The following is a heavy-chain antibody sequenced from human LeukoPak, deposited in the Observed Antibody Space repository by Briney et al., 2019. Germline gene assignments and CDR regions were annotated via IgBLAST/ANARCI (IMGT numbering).Heavy chain of an antibody. Sequence: SETLSLTCTVSGGFISDYSWSWIRQPAGKELEWFGRIYNSGSTNYNPSLKSRVTMSVDTSKNQFSLKLTSVTAADTAVYYCARGATWVDYWGQGILVTVSS. V-gene: IGHV4-4*07. D-gene: IGHD7-27*01. CDR1: GGFISDYS. CDR3: ARGATWVDY. J-gene: IGHJ4*02. CDR2: IYNSGST.